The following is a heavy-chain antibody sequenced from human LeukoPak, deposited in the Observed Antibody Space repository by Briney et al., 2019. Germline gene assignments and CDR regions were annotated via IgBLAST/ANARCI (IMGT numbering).Heavy chain of an antibody. Sequence: GGSLRLSCAASGFTFSDYNMNWVRQAPGKGLEWVSVISTSSTYIYYADSVKGRFPISRDNDENSLYLQMNSLRAEDTAVYYCARVSTAVSLAIDSWGQGTLVTVST. CDR3: ARVSTAVSLAIDS. CDR1: GFTFSDYN. D-gene: IGHD5-18*01. CDR2: ISTSSTYI. V-gene: IGHV3-21*06. J-gene: IGHJ4*02.